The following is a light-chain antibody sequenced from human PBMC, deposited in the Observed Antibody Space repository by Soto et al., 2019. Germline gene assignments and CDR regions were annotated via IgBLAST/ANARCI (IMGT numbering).Light chain of an antibody. CDR3: QQFSSYWT. Sequence: DIQMTQSPSTLSASVGDRVTITCRASQSISSWLAWYQQKPGKAPKLLISDASSLESGVPSRFSGDRSGTEFTLTINGLHPEDVATYFCQQFSSYWTFGQGTRVEIK. CDR2: DAS. J-gene: IGKJ1*01. CDR1: QSISSW. V-gene: IGKV1-5*01.